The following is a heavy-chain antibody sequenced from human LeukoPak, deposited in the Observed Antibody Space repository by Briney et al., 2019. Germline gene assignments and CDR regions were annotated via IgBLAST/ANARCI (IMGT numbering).Heavy chain of an antibody. CDR1: GYRFTNYW. CDR2: ICPGDSET. Sequence: LGDSLKISCKGSGYRFTNYWIGWVRQMPGKGLEWMGIICPGDSETRYSPSFQGQVTISADKSISTAYLQWSSLKASDTAMYYCARRRDLYSGSYYPFDYWGQGTLVTVSS. D-gene: IGHD1-26*01. CDR3: ARRRDLYSGSYYPFDY. V-gene: IGHV5-51*01. J-gene: IGHJ4*02.